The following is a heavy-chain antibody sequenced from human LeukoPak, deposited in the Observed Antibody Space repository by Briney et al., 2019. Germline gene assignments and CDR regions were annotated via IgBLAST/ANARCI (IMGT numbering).Heavy chain of an antibody. CDR3: ARVLHPTYYFDY. D-gene: IGHD4-11*01. V-gene: IGHV3-23*01. CDR2: VSGNGATT. CDR1: GFTFSSYA. J-gene: IGHJ4*02. Sequence: GGSLRVSCGASGFTFSSYAMSWVRLAPGKGLEWVSTVSGNGATTYYADSVKGRFTISRDNSKNTLDLQMSSLRAEDTAIYFCARVLHPTYYFDYWGRGTLVTVSS.